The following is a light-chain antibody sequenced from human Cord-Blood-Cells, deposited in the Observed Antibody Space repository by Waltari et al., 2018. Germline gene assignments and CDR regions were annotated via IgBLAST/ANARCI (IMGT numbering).Light chain of an antibody. CDR2: WAS. J-gene: IGKJ4*01. Sequence: DIVMTQSPDSLAVSLGERPTINCKSSQSVLYSSNNKNYLAWYQQKQGPPPKLLIYWASTRDSLVPDRFSGSGSGTEFIHTISSLHAEDVSVYYSQKNYSTTLTFHGGTKVDIK. CDR3: QKNYSTTLT. V-gene: IGKV4-1*01. CDR1: QSVLYSSNNKNY.